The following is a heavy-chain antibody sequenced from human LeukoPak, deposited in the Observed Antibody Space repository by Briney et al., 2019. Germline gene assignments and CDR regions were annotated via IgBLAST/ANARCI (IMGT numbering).Heavy chain of an antibody. Sequence: PSETLSLTCAVSGGSIGGYYWSWIRQPPGKGLEWMGFIYYTGSTKYNPSLESRATMSVDTSKNQFSVNLISLTAADTAVYFCARLPEGGYATSLGWLDPWGQGTRVTVSS. CDR1: GGSIGGYY. CDR3: ARLPEGGYATSLGWLDP. CDR2: IYYTGST. J-gene: IGHJ5*02. V-gene: IGHV4-59*08. D-gene: IGHD5-24*01.